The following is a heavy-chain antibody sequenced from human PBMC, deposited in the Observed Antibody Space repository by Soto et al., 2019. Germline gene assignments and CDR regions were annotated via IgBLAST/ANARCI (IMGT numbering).Heavy chain of an antibody. CDR1: GGTFSSYA. Sequence: QVQLAQSGAEVKKPGSSVKISCKASGGTFSSYAISWVRQAPGQVLEWMGGIIPIFGTANYAQKFQGRVMITTHKSTSTVYMELTSLRSEDTAVYYFAHGSGGSCYSRAGYKWSAPGGQGTLATVSA. CDR2: IIPIFGTA. CDR3: AHGSGGSCYSRAGYKWSAP. D-gene: IGHD2-15*01. J-gene: IGHJ5*02. V-gene: IGHV1-69*06.